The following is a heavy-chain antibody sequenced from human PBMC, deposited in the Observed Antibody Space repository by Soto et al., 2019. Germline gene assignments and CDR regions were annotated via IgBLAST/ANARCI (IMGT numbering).Heavy chain of an antibody. D-gene: IGHD6-19*01. CDR3: ARVATWLAHVFDI. CDR2: IYIGGGT. Sequence: EVQLVESGGGLVQPGGSLRPSCAVSGFTVSSDYMSWVRQAPGKGLAWVSVIYIGGGTSYADSVKGRFTISRHNSKNTLYLQMNSLRAEDTAVYYCARVATWLAHVFDIWGQGTMVAVSS. V-gene: IGHV3-53*04. CDR1: GFTVSSDY. J-gene: IGHJ3*02.